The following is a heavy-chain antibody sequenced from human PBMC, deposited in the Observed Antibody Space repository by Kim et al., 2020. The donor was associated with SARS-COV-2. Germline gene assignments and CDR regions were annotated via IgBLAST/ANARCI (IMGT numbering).Heavy chain of an antibody. Sequence: SETLSLTCAVYGGSFSGYYWSWIRQPPGKGLEWIGEINHSGSTNYNPSLKSRVTISVDTSKNQFSLKLSSVTAADTAVYYCARDKPIAAAEDWFDPWGQGTLVTVSS. CDR1: GGSFSGYY. V-gene: IGHV4-34*01. J-gene: IGHJ5*02. D-gene: IGHD6-13*01. CDR2: INHSGST. CDR3: ARDKPIAAAEDWFDP.